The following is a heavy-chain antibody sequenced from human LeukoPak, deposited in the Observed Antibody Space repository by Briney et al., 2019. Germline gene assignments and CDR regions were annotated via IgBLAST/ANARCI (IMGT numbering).Heavy chain of an antibody. D-gene: IGHD3-9*01. CDR1: GGSISSYY. V-gene: IGHV4-4*07. Sequence: SETLSLTCSVSGGSISSYYWSWIRQPAGKGLEWIGRVHRSGDTNYNPSLKSRLTMSVETSKNQFSLRLRSVSAADTAVYYCARDDFEYSVHYGMDVWGQGTTVTVSS. J-gene: IGHJ6*02. CDR2: VHRSGDT. CDR3: ARDDFEYSVHYGMDV.